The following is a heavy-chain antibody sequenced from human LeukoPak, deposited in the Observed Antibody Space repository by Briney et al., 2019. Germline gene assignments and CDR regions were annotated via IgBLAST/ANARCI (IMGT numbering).Heavy chain of an antibody. Sequence: GGSLRLSCAASGFTVSTNYMSWVRQAPGKGLERVSIIYRGGTTYYADSVKGRFIISRDNSKNTLYLQMNSLRADDTAVYYCARAPPYYSDSSGYYDCWGQGALVTVSS. D-gene: IGHD3-22*01. CDR2: IYRGGTT. V-gene: IGHV3-66*01. CDR3: ARAPPYYSDSSGYYDC. J-gene: IGHJ4*02. CDR1: GFTVSTNY.